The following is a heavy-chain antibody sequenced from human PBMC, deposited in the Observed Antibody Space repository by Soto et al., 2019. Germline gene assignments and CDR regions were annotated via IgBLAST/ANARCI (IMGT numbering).Heavy chain of an antibody. CDR2: LNGGTGQT. CDR1: GYSFSTYA. Sequence: EASVKVSCKASGYSFSTYAMHWVRQAPGQSLEWMGWLNGGTGQTRYSQRFQDRVTITRDTSASTAYMEVSSLRPEDTAVYYCARGKGMEENYYYYGMDIWGQGTTVTVSS. CDR3: ARGKGMEENYYYYGMDI. D-gene: IGHD1-1*01. J-gene: IGHJ6*02. V-gene: IGHV1-3*01.